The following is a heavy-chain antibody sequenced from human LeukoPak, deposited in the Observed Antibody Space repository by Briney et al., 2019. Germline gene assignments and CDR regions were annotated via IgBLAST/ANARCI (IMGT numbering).Heavy chain of an antibody. Sequence: SETLSLTCSVSGSSFNTYYWSWIRQPAGKGLEWIGRIHTSGSADYSPSLQSRVTISVDMSKKGFSLKPTSVTAADTAVYYCARDIVYLIDEDYGWGQGILVTVSS. J-gene: IGHJ4*02. CDR1: GSSFNTYY. CDR3: ARDIVYLIDEDYG. D-gene: IGHD4-17*01. CDR2: IHTSGSA. V-gene: IGHV4-4*07.